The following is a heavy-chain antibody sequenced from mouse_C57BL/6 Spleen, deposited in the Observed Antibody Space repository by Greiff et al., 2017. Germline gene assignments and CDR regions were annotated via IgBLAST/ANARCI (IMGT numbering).Heavy chain of an antibody. D-gene: IGHD4-1*01. V-gene: IGHV5-16*01. Sequence: EVQVVESEGGLVQPGSSMKLSCTASGFTFSDYYMAWVRQVPEKGLEWVANINYDGSSTYYLDSLKSRFIISRDNAKNILYLQMSSLKSEDTATYYCARDGSAMDYWGQGTSVTVSS. CDR2: INYDGSST. J-gene: IGHJ4*01. CDR1: GFTFSDYY. CDR3: ARDGSAMDY.